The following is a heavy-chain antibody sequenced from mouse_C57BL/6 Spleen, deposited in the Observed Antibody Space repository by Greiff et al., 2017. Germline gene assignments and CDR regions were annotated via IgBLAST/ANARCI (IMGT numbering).Heavy chain of an antibody. CDR1: GFSLSTSGMG. CDR2: IYWDDDK. Sequence: QVTLKESGPGILQSSQTLSLTCSFSGFSLSTSGMGVSWIRQPSGKGLEWLAHIYWDDDKRYNPSLKSRLTISKDTSRNQVFLKITSVDTADTATYYCARRFITKDWYFDVWGTGTTVTVSS. J-gene: IGHJ1*03. D-gene: IGHD1-1*01. V-gene: IGHV8-12*01. CDR3: ARRFITKDWYFDV.